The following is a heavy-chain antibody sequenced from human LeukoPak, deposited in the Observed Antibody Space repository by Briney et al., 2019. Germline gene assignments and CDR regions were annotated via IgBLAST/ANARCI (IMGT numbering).Heavy chain of an antibody. CDR2: VNLQGST. CDR1: GGSITNTNY. CDR3: AREGGPYRPLDY. V-gene: IGHV4-4*02. J-gene: IGHJ4*02. Sequence: SETLSLTCGVSGGSITNTNYWTWVRQPPRKGLEWIGEVNLQGSTNYNPSLMGRVAISVDTSENHISLQLTSVTAADTAVYYCAREGGPYRPLDYSGQGTLVTVSS.